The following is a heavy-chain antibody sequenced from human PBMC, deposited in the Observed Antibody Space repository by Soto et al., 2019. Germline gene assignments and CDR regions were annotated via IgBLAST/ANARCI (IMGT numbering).Heavy chain of an antibody. Sequence: SETLSLTCAVSGYSISSGYYWGWIRQPPGKGLEWIGIIYHSGSTYYNPSLKSRVTISLDTSKNQFSLKLSSVTAADTAVYYCARAYCSGGSCYEAYWGQGTLVTVSS. D-gene: IGHD2-15*01. CDR2: IYHSGST. J-gene: IGHJ4*02. CDR1: GYSISSGYY. V-gene: IGHV4-38-2*01. CDR3: ARAYCSGGSCYEAY.